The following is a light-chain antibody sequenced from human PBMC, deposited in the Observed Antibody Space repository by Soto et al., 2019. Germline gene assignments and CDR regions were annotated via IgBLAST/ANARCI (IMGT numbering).Light chain of an antibody. CDR3: CSYAGGGTYV. J-gene: IGLJ1*01. V-gene: IGLV2-23*02. CDR2: EVT. Sequence: ALTQPASASGSARQSIASACTGTINDVGTYNLVSWFQQHPGKAPELMIYEVTERPSGVSNRFSGSKSGNAASLTISGLQAEDEADYHCCSYAGGGTYVFGTGTKVTVL. CDR1: INDVGTYNL.